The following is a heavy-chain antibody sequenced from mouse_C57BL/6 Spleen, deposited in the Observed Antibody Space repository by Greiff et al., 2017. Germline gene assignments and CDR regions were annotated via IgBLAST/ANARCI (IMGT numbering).Heavy chain of an antibody. D-gene: IGHD2-4*01. V-gene: IGHV1-39*01. J-gene: IGHJ3*01. CDR3: ARKGYDYEDWFAY. CDR2: ITPNYGTT. CDR1: GYSFTDYN. Sequence: EVQLQESGPELVKPGASVQISCKASGYSFTDYNMNWVKQSNGKSLEWIGVITPNYGTTSYNQKFKGKATLTVYQSSSTAYMQLNSLTSEDSAVYYCARKGYDYEDWFAYWGQGTLVTVSA.